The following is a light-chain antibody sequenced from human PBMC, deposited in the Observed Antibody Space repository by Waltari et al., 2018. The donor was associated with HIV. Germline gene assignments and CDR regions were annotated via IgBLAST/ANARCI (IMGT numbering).Light chain of an antibody. J-gene: IGKJ1*01. CDR3: QQYYSTPGT. CDR1: QRVLYSSNNKNY. CDR2: WAS. V-gene: IGKV4-1*01. Sequence: DIVMTQSPDSLAVSLGERATINCKSSQRVLYSSNNKNYLAWYQQKPGQPPKLLIYWASTRESGVPDRFSGSGSGTDFTLTISSLQAEDVAVYYCQQYYSTPGTFGQGTKVEIK.